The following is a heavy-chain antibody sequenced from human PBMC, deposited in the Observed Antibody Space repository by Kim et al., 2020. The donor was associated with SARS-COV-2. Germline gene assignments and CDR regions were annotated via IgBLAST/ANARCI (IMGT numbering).Heavy chain of an antibody. CDR2: IIPILGIA. Sequence: SVKVSCKASGGTFSSYAISWVRQAPGQGLEWMGRIIPILGIANYAQKFQGRVTITADKSTSTAYMELSSLRSEDTAVYYCARDPQEAYYCDSSGYESYYYYGMDVWGQGTTVTVSS. CDR3: ARDPQEAYYCDSSGYESYYYYGMDV. V-gene: IGHV1-69*04. D-gene: IGHD3-22*01. CDR1: GGTFSSYA. J-gene: IGHJ6*02.